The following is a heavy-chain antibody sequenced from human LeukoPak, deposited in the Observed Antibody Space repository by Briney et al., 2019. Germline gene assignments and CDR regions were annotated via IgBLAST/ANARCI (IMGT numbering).Heavy chain of an antibody. D-gene: IGHD6-25*01. J-gene: IGHJ5*02. V-gene: IGHV3-23*01. Sequence: GGSLRLSCATSGFTFSNYAMSWVRQAPGKGLEWVSAISGSGDTTYYADSVKGRFTISRDNFKNTLYLQISSLRAEDTAVYYCTKAPRVAAAGKGSWGQGTLVTVSS. CDR1: GFTFSNYA. CDR2: ISGSGDTT. CDR3: TKAPRVAAAGKGS.